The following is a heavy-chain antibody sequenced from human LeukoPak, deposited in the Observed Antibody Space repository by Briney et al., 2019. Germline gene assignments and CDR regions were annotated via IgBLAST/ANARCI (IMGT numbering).Heavy chain of an antibody. D-gene: IGHD3-16*02. V-gene: IGHV4-59*08. CDR2: TYYSGGT. Sequence: PSETLSLTCTVSGGSISTYYWNWIRQPPGKGLEWIGYTYYSGGTNYNPSLKSRVTISVDTSKNQFSLKLSSVSAADTAVYYCARAKEWIWGNYPFDYWGQGTLVLVSS. CDR3: ARAKEWIWGNYPFDY. J-gene: IGHJ4*02. CDR1: GGSISTYY.